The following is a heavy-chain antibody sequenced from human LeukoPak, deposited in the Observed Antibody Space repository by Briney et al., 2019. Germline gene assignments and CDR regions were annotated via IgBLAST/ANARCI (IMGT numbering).Heavy chain of an antibody. V-gene: IGHV4-59*01. CDR1: GVSISSYY. Sequence: SETLSLTCTVSGVSISSYYWSWIRQPPGKGLEWIGYIYYSGSTNYNPSLKSRVTISVDTSKNQFSLKLSSVTAADTAVYYCARDRYYYDSSGYRYYYYGMDVWGQGTTVTVSS. D-gene: IGHD3-22*01. CDR2: IYYSGST. J-gene: IGHJ6*02. CDR3: ARDRYYYDSSGYRYYYYGMDV.